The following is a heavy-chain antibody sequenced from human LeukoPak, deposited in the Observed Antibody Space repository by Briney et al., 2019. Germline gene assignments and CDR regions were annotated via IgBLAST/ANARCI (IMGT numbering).Heavy chain of an antibody. Sequence: KSSETLSLTCTVSGASISSSHWSWIRQSPGKGLEWIGYISDSGSTNYNPSLRSRVTISVDTSKNQFSLKLSSVTAADTAVYYCAREKRASVWSGNFDYWGQGTLVTVSS. CDR1: GASISSSH. D-gene: IGHD3-3*01. CDR3: AREKRASVWSGNFDY. CDR2: ISDSGST. J-gene: IGHJ4*02. V-gene: IGHV4-59*01.